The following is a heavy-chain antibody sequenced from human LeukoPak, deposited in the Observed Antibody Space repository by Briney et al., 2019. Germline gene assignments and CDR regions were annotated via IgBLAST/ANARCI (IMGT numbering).Heavy chain of an antibody. V-gene: IGHV1-69*04. J-gene: IGHJ5*02. Sequence: SVKVSCKASGGTFSSYTISWVRQAPGQGLEWMGRIIPILGIANYAQKFQGRVTITADKSTSTAYMELSSLRSEDTAVYYCARDVQYGSGSYYNPNRTSWGQGTLVTVSS. D-gene: IGHD3-10*01. CDR3: ARDVQYGSGSYYNPNRTS. CDR1: GGTFSSYT. CDR2: IIPILGIA.